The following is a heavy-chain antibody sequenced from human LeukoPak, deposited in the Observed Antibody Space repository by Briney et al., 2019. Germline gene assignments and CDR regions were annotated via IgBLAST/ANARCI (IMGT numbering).Heavy chain of an antibody. Sequence: SETLSLTCTVSGGSISSYYWSWLRQPPGKGLEWIGYIYYSGSTNYNPSLKSRVTISVDTSKNQFSLKLSSVTAADTAVYYCARDRGGWVGFDYWGQGTLVTVSS. D-gene: IGHD6-19*01. V-gene: IGHV4-59*01. CDR2: IYYSGST. CDR3: ARDRGGWVGFDY. CDR1: GGSISSYY. J-gene: IGHJ4*02.